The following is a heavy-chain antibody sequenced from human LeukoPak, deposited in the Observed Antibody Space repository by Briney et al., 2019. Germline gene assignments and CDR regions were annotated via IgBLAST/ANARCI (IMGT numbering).Heavy chain of an antibody. CDR2: IIPIFGTA. CDR1: GGTFSSYA. CDR3: ARAPSGITIFGVVYYYFDY. D-gene: IGHD3-3*01. Sequence: SVTVSCKASGGTFSSYAISWVRQAPGQGLEWMGGIIPIFGTANYAQKFQGRVTITADESTSTAYMELSSLRSEDTAVYYCARAPSGITIFGVVYYYFDYWGQGTLVTVSS. J-gene: IGHJ4*02. V-gene: IGHV1-69*13.